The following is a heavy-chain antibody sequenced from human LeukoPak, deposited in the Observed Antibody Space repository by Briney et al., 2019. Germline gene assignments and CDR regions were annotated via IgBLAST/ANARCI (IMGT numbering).Heavy chain of an antibody. Sequence: SETLSLTCTVSGGSISSYYLSWIRQPAGKGLEWIGRIYSRGTTYNPSLKSRVTMSADTSRNHVSLTLNSVTAADTAVYYCARGSGSNPDYWGQGTLVTVSS. CDR3: ARGSGSNPDY. V-gene: IGHV4-4*07. CDR1: GGSISSYY. CDR2: IYSRGT. J-gene: IGHJ4*02. D-gene: IGHD1-26*01.